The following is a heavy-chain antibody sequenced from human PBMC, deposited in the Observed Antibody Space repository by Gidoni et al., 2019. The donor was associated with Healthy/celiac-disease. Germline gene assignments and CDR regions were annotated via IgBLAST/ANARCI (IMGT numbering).Heavy chain of an antibody. Sequence: QVQLQESGPGLVTPSQTLSLTCTVSGGSIRSGSYYWSWIRQPAGKGLEWIGRIYTSGSTNYNPSLKSRVTISVDTSKNQFSLKLSSVTAADTAVYYCARGGYYDSSDFDYWGQGTLVTVSS. D-gene: IGHD3-22*01. CDR2: IYTSGST. J-gene: IGHJ4*02. V-gene: IGHV4-61*02. CDR3: ARGGYYDSSDFDY. CDR1: GGSIRSGSYY.